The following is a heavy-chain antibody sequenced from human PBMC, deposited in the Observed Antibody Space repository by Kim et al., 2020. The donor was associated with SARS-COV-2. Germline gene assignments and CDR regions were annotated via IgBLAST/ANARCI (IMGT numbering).Heavy chain of an antibody. D-gene: IGHD2-2*01. V-gene: IGHV3-15*01. CDR1: GFTFSNAW. CDR2: IKSKTDGGTT. J-gene: IGHJ4*02. Sequence: GGSLRLSCAASGFTFSNAWMSWVRQAPGKGLEWVGRIKSKTDGGTTDYAAPVKGRFTISRDDSKNTLYLQMNSLKTEDTAVYYCTTEDCSSTSCYPDYWGQGTLVTVSS. CDR3: TTEDCSSTSCYPDY.